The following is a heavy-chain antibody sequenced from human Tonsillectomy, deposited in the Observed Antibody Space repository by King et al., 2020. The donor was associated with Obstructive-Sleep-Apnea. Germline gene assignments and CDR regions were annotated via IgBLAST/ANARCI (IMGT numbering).Heavy chain of an antibody. D-gene: IGHD2-2*01. CDR3: ARGGVVPAAHYGMDV. CDR2: INPSGGST. J-gene: IGHJ6*02. CDR1: GYTFTSDY. V-gene: IGHV1-46*01. Sequence: VQLVESGAEVKKPGASVKVSCKASGYTFTSDYMHWVRQAPGQGLEWMGIINPSGGSTSYAQKFQGRVTMTRETSTSTVYMELSSLRSEDTAVYNCARGGVVPAAHYGMDVWGQGTTVTVSS.